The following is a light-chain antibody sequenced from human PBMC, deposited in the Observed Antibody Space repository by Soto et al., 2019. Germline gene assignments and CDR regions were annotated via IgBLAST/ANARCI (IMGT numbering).Light chain of an antibody. Sequence: DIPMTHPPSTLSGYVGDRVTITCRASQTISSWLAWYQQKPGKAPKLLIYKASTLKSGVPSRFSGSGSGTEFTLTISSLQPDDFATYYCQLYNSYSEAFGQGTKVDIK. CDR1: QTISSW. V-gene: IGKV1-5*03. CDR2: KAS. CDR3: QLYNSYSEA. J-gene: IGKJ1*01.